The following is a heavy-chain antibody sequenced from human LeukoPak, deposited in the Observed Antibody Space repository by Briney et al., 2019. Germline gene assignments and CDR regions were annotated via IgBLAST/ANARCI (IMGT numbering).Heavy chain of an antibody. CDR2: IKSKTDGGTT. J-gene: IGHJ3*02. V-gene: IGHV3-15*01. CDR1: GFTLSNAW. CDR3: TTGYCSSTSCHEGGAFDI. Sequence: KPGGSLRLSCAASGFTLSNAWMSWVRQAPGKGLEWVGRIKSKTDGGTTDYAAPVKGRFTISRDDSKNTLYLQMNSLKTEDTAVYYCTTGYCSSTSCHEGGAFDIWGQGTMVTVSS. D-gene: IGHD2-2*01.